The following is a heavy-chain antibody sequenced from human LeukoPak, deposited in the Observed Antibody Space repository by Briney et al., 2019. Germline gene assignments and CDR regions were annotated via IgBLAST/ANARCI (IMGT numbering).Heavy chain of an antibody. Sequence: PSETLSLTCTVSGGSISSSSYYWGWIRQPPGKGLEWIGSIYYSGSTNYNPSLKSRVTISVDTSKNQFSLKLSSVTAADTAVYYCARGHYYDSSGIDYWGQGTLVTVSS. J-gene: IGHJ4*02. CDR1: GGSISSSSYY. CDR3: ARGHYYDSSGIDY. V-gene: IGHV4-39*07. CDR2: IYYSGST. D-gene: IGHD3-22*01.